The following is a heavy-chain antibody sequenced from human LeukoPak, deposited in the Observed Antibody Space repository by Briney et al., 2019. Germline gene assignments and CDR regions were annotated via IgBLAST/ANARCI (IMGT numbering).Heavy chain of an antibody. D-gene: IGHD3-10*01. CDR2: MNPNSGNT. CDR3: ARDLYGSGSYAFDY. Sequence: ASVKVSCKASGYTFTSYDINWVRQATGQGLEWMGWMNPNSGNTGYAQKFQGRVTMTRNTSISTAYMELSSLRSEDTAVYYCARDLYGSGSYAFDYWGQGTLVTVSS. V-gene: IGHV1-8*01. J-gene: IGHJ4*02. CDR1: GYTFTSYD.